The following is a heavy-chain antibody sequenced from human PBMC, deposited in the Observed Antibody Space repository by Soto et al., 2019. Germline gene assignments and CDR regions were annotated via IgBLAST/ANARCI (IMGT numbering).Heavy chain of an antibody. CDR2: IYYSGST. CDR1: GGSISSGGYY. J-gene: IGHJ4*02. Sequence: QVQLQESGPGLVKPSQTLSLTCTVSGGSISSGGYYWSWIRQHPGKGLEWIGYIYYSGSTYYNPSLQGRVTQSVDPSKNPVSPKLSSVTAADTAVYYCARTMGSTVTPGDYWGQGTLVTVSS. CDR3: ARTMGSTVTPGDY. V-gene: IGHV4-31*03. D-gene: IGHD4-17*01.